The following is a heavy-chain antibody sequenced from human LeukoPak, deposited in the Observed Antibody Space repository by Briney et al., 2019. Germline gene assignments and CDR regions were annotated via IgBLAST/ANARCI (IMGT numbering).Heavy chain of an antibody. J-gene: IGHJ3*01. CDR2: IGSSGST. V-gene: IGHV3-11*01. Sequence: GGSLRLSCAASGFTFSDFYMSWIRQAPGKGLECVAFIGSSGSTKYADSVQGRFTISRDNTKNSLYLQMHSLRADDSALYYCATEIGVSAASFDVWGQGTMVTVSS. CDR3: ATEIGVSAASFDV. D-gene: IGHD6-13*01. CDR1: GFTFSDFY.